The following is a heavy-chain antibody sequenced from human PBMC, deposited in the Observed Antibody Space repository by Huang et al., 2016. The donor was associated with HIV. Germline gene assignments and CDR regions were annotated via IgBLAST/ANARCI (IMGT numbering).Heavy chain of an antibody. CDR3: AKDLSYSSGWYTDAFDV. D-gene: IGHD6-19*01. CDR2: IIPILATT. J-gene: IGHJ3*01. V-gene: IGHV1-69*13. CDR1: GGTFSSYA. Sequence: QVRLVQSGAEVKKPGSSVKVSCKASGGTFSSYALRWVRQAPGQGLEWMGGIIPILATTNYAQRFQGRVTITADDSTSAVYMEVSGLRSEDTAVYYCAKDLSYSSGWYTDAFDVWGQGTMVLVSS.